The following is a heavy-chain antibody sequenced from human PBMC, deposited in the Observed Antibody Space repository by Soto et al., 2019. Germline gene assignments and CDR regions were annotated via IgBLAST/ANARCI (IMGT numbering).Heavy chain of an antibody. CDR2: INNSGST. Sequence: PSETLSLTCAFYGVSFSGHYWSWIRQPPGKGLEWIGEINNSGSTNYNPSLKSRVTISVDKSKNQFSLKLSSVTAADTAVYYCAMASWIQLRYGMDVWGQGTTVTVSS. V-gene: IGHV4-34*01. J-gene: IGHJ6*02. CDR1: GVSFSGHY. CDR3: AMASWIQLRYGMDV. D-gene: IGHD5-18*01.